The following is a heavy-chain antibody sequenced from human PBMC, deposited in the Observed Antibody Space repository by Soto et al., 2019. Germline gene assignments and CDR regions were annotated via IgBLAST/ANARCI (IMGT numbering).Heavy chain of an antibody. Sequence: EVQLLESGGGLVQPGGSLRLSCAASGVTFSSYAMSWVRQAPGKGLEWVSALSGSGGSTYYADSVKGRFTISRDNSKNTQYLHMNSLRAEDTAVYYCAKDQTYGDYFGLDYWGQGTLVTVSS. J-gene: IGHJ4*02. D-gene: IGHD4-17*01. V-gene: IGHV3-23*01. CDR3: AKDQTYGDYFGLDY. CDR1: GVTFSSYA. CDR2: LSGSGGST.